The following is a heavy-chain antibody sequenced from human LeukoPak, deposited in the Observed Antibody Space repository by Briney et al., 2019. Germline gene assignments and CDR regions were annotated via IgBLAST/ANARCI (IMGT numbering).Heavy chain of an antibody. CDR3: ARDGTSIGPLNY. Sequence: SVTVSCKASGGTFISYAISWVRQAPGQGLEWMGGIIPIFVTANYAQKFQGRVTITTDESTTTAYMELSSLRSEDTAVYYCARDGTSIGPLNYWGQGTLVTVSS. CDR2: IIPIFVTA. D-gene: IGHD6-19*01. CDR1: GGTFISYA. J-gene: IGHJ4*02. V-gene: IGHV1-69*05.